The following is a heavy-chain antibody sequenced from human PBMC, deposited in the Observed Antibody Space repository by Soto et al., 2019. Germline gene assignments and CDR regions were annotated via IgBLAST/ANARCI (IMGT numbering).Heavy chain of an antibody. Sequence: QVQLVQSGAEVKKPGASVKVFCKASGYTFTNHGISWVRQAPGHGLEWMGWVSAYTGETKYAQSLQGRVTMTTDTSTNPAYMELRSLSSDDAAVFYCARYSPSSGLLVTNYWGQGTLVTVSS. D-gene: IGHD3-22*01. V-gene: IGHV1-18*01. J-gene: IGHJ4*02. CDR1: GYTFTNHG. CDR3: ARYSPSSGLLVTNY. CDR2: VSAYTGET.